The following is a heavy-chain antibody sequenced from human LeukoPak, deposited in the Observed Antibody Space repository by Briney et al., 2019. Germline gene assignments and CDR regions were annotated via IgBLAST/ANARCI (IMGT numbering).Heavy chain of an antibody. Sequence: ASVKVSCKASGHTFTGYYMHWVRQAPGQGLEWMGWINPNSGGTNYAQKFQGRVTMTRDTSISTAYMELSRLRSDDTAVYYCARVFYGSRNFDYWGQGTLVTVSS. CDR2: INPNSGGT. J-gene: IGHJ4*02. D-gene: IGHD3-10*01. CDR3: ARVFYGSRNFDY. CDR1: GHTFTGYY. V-gene: IGHV1-2*02.